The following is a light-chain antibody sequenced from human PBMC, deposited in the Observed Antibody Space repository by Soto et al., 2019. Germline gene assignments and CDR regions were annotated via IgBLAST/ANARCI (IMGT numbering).Light chain of an antibody. V-gene: IGKV1-9*01. CDR3: QQLNSFPPT. CDR2: TAS. J-gene: IGKJ1*01. Sequence: GDRVTITCRASQGISSHLTWYQQNPGKGPKLRIYTASTLQSGVPSRFSGSGSGTEFTLTISSLQPEYFATYYCQQLNSFPPTFGQGTKVEVK. CDR1: QGISSH.